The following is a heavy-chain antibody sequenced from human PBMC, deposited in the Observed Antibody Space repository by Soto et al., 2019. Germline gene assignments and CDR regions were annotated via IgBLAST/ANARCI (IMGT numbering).Heavy chain of an antibody. CDR3: ARGRVPDWFDP. J-gene: IGHJ5*02. D-gene: IGHD3-10*02. CDR1: GGSISSGDYY. Sequence: PSETLSLTCTVSGGSISSGDYYWSWIRQPPGKGLEWIGYIYYSGSTYYNPSLKSRVTISVDTSKNQFSLKLSSVTAADTAVYYCARGRVPDWFDPWGAGTMVTVYS. CDR2: IYYSGST. V-gene: IGHV4-30-4*01.